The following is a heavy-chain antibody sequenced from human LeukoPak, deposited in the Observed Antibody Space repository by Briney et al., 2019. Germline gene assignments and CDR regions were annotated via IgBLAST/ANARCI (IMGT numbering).Heavy chain of an antibody. CDR3: ARGVPYDSSSWYGRDDAFDI. Sequence: SETLSLTCAVYGGSFSGYYWSWIRQPPGKGLEWIGEINHSGSTNYNPCLKSRVTISVDTSKNQFSLKLSSVTAADTAVYYCARGVPYDSSSWYGRDDAFDIWGQGTMVTVSS. CDR2: INHSGST. J-gene: IGHJ3*02. D-gene: IGHD6-13*01. CDR1: GGSFSGYY. V-gene: IGHV4-34*01.